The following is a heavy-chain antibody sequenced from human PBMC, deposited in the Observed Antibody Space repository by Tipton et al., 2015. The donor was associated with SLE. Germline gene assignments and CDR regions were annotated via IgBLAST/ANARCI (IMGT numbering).Heavy chain of an antibody. CDR2: ISGSGGST. D-gene: IGHD6-19*01. CDR1: GFTFDDFG. CDR3: AKVYAGGLGLQWFDY. J-gene: IGHJ4*02. V-gene: IGHV3-23*01. Sequence: SLRLSCAASGFTFDDFGMSWVRQAPGKGLEWVSAISGSGGSTYYADSVKGRFTISRDNSKNTLYLQMNSLRAEDTAVYYCAKVYAGGLGLQWFDYWGQGTLVTVSS.